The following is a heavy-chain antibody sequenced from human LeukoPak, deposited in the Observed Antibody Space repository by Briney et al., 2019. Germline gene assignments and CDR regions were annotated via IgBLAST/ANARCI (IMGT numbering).Heavy chain of an antibody. J-gene: IGHJ4*02. CDR1: GFTVSSNY. Sequence: GGSLRLSCAASGFTVSSNYMSWVRQAPGKGLEWVSVIYSGGNTYYADSVKGRFTISRDNSKNTLYLQMNSLRAEDTAVYYCAKGNPTFGGVIAPFDYWGQGTLVTVSS. CDR3: AKGNPTFGGVIAPFDY. D-gene: IGHD3-16*02. V-gene: IGHV3-53*01. CDR2: IYSGGNT.